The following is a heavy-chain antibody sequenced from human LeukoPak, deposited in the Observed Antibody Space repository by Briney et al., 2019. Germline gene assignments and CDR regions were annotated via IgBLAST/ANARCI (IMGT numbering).Heavy chain of an antibody. CDR1: GFTFSSYA. CDR3: AKGLSYYGSGPAQSVFDY. D-gene: IGHD3-10*01. Sequence: QPGGSLRLSCAASGFTFSSYAMSWVRQAPGKGLEWVSAISGSGGSTYYADSVKGRFTISRDNSKNTLYLQMNSLRAEDTAVYYCAKGLSYYGSGPAQSVFDYWGQGALVTVSS. V-gene: IGHV3-23*01. J-gene: IGHJ4*02. CDR2: ISGSGGST.